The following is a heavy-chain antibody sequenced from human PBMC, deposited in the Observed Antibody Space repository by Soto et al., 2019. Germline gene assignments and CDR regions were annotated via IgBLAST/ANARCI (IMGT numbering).Heavy chain of an antibody. Sequence: SETLSLTCTVSGGSINDYYWSWIRQPPGKGLEWIGYILYTGTTSYNPSLKSRITISVDTSKNQISLKLSLRSDDTAVYYCARDGGITMVRDPIDYWGQGTLVTVSS. V-gene: IGHV4-59*01. CDR1: GGSINDYY. CDR2: ILYTGTT. CDR3: ARDGGITMVRDPIDY. J-gene: IGHJ4*02. D-gene: IGHD3-10*01.